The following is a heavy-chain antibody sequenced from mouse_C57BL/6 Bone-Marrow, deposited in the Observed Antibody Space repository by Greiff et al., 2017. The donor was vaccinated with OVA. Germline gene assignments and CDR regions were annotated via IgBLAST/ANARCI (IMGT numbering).Heavy chain of an antibody. CDR3: ARNLDGYYDY. CDR2: IWTGGGT. Sequence: VQVVESGPGLVAPSQSLSITCTVSGFSLTSYAISWVRQPPGKGLEWLGEIWTGGGTNYNSALKSRLSISKDNSKSQVFLKMNSLQTDDTAMYYCARNLDGYYDYWGRGTSLTVSS. V-gene: IGHV2-9-1*01. J-gene: IGHJ2*02. CDR1: GFSLTSYA. D-gene: IGHD2-3*01.